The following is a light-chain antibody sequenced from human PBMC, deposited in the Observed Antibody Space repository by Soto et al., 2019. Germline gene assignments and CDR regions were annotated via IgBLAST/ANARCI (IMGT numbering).Light chain of an antibody. CDR2: GGT. Sequence: EVVLTQSPATLSLSPGERATLSCRASQTVSSGHLAWYQQKPGQPPRLLISGGTSRATGIPDRFSGSGSGTDFTLTVSRLEPEDFAVYYCQQYVRSPYTFGQGTKLEIK. V-gene: IGKV3-20*01. J-gene: IGKJ2*01. CDR1: QTVSSGH. CDR3: QQYVRSPYT.